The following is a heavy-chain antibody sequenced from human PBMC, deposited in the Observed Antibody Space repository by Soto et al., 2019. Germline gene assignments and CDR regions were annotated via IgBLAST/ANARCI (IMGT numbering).Heavy chain of an antibody. Sequence: QVQLLQSGAEVKKPGASVKVSCKVSGLTLTESPMHWVRQAPGKGLEWMGGFDLEDGEAIYAQKFQGRVTMTGDTSTYTAYMELSSLTSEDTAMYYCATYLTSGNRFASWGQGALVTVSS. V-gene: IGHV1-24*01. CDR3: ATYLTSGNRFAS. J-gene: IGHJ4*02. CDR2: FDLEDGEA. D-gene: IGHD1-26*01. CDR1: GLTLTESP.